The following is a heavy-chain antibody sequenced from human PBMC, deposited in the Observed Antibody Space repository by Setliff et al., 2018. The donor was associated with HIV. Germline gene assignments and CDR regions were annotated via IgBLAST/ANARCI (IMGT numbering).Heavy chain of an antibody. V-gene: IGHV4-61*09. J-gene: IGHJ2*01. CDR3: ARGAYYDILTAYFSYFDL. Sequence: SETLSLTCTVSGASISSGTYFWTWVRQPAGQGLEWVGHIYSIGSTYYNPSLKSRVTMSLDTSKNQFSLKLRPVTAADTAVYYCARGAYYDILTAYFSYFDLWGRGTLVTVSS. CDR2: IYSIGST. D-gene: IGHD3-9*01. CDR1: GASISSGTYF.